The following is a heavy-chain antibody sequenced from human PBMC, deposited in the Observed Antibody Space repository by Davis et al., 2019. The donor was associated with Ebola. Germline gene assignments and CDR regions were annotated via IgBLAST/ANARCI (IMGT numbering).Heavy chain of an antibody. CDR2: ISYGDGNYR. CDR1: GFTFRSYW. Sequence: PGGSLRLSCAASGFTFRSYWMSWVRQAPGKGLEWVLVISYGDGNYRYYADSVKGRFTISRDNAKNSLYLEMNSLRAEDTAVYYCARHTPNPGGARYHGMDVWGQGTTVTVSS. V-gene: IGHV3-30-3*01. D-gene: IGHD4/OR15-4a*01. J-gene: IGHJ6*02. CDR3: ARHTPNPGGARYHGMDV.